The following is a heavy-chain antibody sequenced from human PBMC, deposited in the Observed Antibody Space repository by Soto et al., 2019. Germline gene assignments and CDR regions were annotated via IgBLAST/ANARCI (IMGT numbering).Heavy chain of an antibody. CDR1: GGPFCSSS. D-gene: IGHD3-16*01. V-gene: IGHV1-69*01. CDR2: IIPVFDKA. Sequence: QVQLVQSGADVKKPGSSVKVSCKTSGGPFCSSSISWVRQSPAQGLEGMGEIIPVFDKANYAQNFQGRLTITADEPTGTVFMQLSSLRSEDTAVYFCARLRRDWGDAFDLWGLGTFVTVSS. J-gene: IGHJ3*01. CDR3: ARLRRDWGDAFDL.